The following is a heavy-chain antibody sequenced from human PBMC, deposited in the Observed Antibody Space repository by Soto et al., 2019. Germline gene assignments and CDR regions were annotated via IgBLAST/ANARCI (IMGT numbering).Heavy chain of an antibody. J-gene: IGHJ4*02. Sequence: GGSLRLSCAPSGFTLPGYSMNWVRQAPGKGLELVSYISSSSDTIYYADSVKGRFTISRDNAKNLLYLQMKSLRAEDTAVYYCARSSTFYDYWGQGTPVTVSS. V-gene: IGHV3-48*01. CDR3: ARSSTFYDY. CDR2: ISSSSDTI. CDR1: GFTLPGYS. D-gene: IGHD6-6*01.